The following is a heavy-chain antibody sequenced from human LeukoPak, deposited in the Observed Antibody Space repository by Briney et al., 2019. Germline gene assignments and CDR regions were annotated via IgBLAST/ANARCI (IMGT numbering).Heavy chain of an antibody. CDR3: ARAYQFYDYVWGSYRLDAFDI. CDR1: GYTFTSYG. V-gene: IGHV1-18*01. D-gene: IGHD3-16*02. CDR2: ISAYNGNT. J-gene: IGHJ3*02. Sequence: ASVKVSCTSSGYTFTSYGISWVRQAPGQGLEWMGWISAYNGNTNYAQKLQGRVTMTTDTSTSTAYMELRSLRSDDTAVYYCARAYQFYDYVWGSYRLDAFDIWGQGTMVTVSS.